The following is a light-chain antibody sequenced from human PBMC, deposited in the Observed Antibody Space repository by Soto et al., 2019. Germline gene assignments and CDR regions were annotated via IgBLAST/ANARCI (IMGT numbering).Light chain of an antibody. CDR1: QGISSF. CDR2: GAS. Sequence: IQLTQSPASLSASLGDRATITCRASQGISSFLAWYQQKPGKAPSLLIYGASTLQSGIPSRFSGSGSGTDFTLTIASLQPEDFATYYCQQINTYPRTFGPGTKVEVK. CDR3: QQINTYPRT. J-gene: IGKJ1*01. V-gene: IGKV1-9*01.